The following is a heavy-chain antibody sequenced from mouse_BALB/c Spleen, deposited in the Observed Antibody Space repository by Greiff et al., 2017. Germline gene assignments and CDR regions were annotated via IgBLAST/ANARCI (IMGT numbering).Heavy chain of an antibody. CDR3: AREETGMYYFDY. CDR2: ISNLAYSI. CDR1: GFTFSDYG. J-gene: IGHJ2*01. Sequence: EVHLVESGGGLVQPGGSRKLSCAASGFTFSDYGMAWVRQAPGKGPEWVAFISNLAYSIYYADTVTGRFTISRENAKNTLYLEMSSLRSEDTAMYYCAREETGMYYFDYWGQGTTLTVSS. V-gene: IGHV5-15*02. D-gene: IGHD4-1*01.